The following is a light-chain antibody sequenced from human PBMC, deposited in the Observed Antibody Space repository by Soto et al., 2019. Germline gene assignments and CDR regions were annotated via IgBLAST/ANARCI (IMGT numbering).Light chain of an antibody. J-gene: IGKJ1*01. CDR1: QTISSC. Sequence: DIHMTQSPSNLSRSLGDRVTITWRASQTISSCLAWYQQKPGKAPKLLLYKASTLKSGVPSRFSGSGSGTEFTLTISSLQPDDFATYYCQQYNSYPPWTFGQGTKVDIK. CDR3: QQYNSYPPWT. CDR2: KAS. V-gene: IGKV1-5*03.